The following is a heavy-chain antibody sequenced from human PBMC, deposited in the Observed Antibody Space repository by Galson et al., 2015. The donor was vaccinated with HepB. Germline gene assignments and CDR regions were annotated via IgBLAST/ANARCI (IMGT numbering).Heavy chain of an antibody. CDR1: GFTFSSYG. V-gene: IGHV3-30*18. CDR2: ISYDGSNK. Sequence: SLRLSCAASGFTFSSYGMHWVRQAPGKGLEWVAVISYDGSNKYYADSVKGRFTISRDNSKNTLYLQMNSLRAEDTAVYYCAKDRWVLGLTFDYWGQGTLVTVSS. J-gene: IGHJ4*02. CDR3: AKDRWVLGLTFDY. D-gene: IGHD4-23*01.